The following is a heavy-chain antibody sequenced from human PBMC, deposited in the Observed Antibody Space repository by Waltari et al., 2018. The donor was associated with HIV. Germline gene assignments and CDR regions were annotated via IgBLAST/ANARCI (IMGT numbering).Heavy chain of an antibody. J-gene: IGHJ4*02. CDR2: IKEDGSEK. CDR3: AGGIAAALDY. V-gene: IGHV3-7*04. CDR1: GFSFSHYW. D-gene: IGHD6-13*01. Sequence: EVQLVESGGGLVQPGGSLRLSCAASGFSFSHYWMTWVRQAPGKGLEWVANIKEDGSEKYYVDSVRGRFTISRDNAKNSLYLQMNTLRVEDTAVYYCAGGIAAALDYWGQGTLVTVSS.